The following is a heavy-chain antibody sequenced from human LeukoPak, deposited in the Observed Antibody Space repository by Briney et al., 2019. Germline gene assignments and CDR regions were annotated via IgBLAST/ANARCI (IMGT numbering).Heavy chain of an antibody. D-gene: IGHD3-22*01. CDR2: IYYSGST. CDR1: GGSISSYY. Sequence: PSETLSLTCTVSGGSISSYYWSWIRQPPGKGLEWIGYIYYSGSTNCNPSLKSRVTISVDTSKNQFSLKLSSVTAADTAVYYCARVHDSSGYYYSSLHFDYWGQGTLVTVSS. V-gene: IGHV4-59*01. J-gene: IGHJ4*02. CDR3: ARVHDSSGYYYSSLHFDY.